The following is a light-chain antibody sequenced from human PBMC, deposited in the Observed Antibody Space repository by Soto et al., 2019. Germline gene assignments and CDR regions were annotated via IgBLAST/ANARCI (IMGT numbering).Light chain of an antibody. J-gene: IGKJ4*01. CDR1: QSVSSD. CDR2: GAS. V-gene: IGKV3-20*01. Sequence: EIVMTQSPATLSVSPGERATLSCRASQSVSSDLAWYQQKPGQAPRLLIYGASSRAIGIPDRFSGSGSGTDFTLTISRLEPEDFAVYYCQQYGRSPLTFGGGTKVDIK. CDR3: QQYGRSPLT.